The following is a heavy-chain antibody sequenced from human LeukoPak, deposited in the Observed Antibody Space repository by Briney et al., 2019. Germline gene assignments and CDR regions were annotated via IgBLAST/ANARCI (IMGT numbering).Heavy chain of an antibody. CDR3: ARDRRMTTVTRNWFDP. CDR2: INPNSGGT. CDR1: GYTFTGYY. Sequence: ASVKVSCKSSGYTFTGYYMHWVRQAPGQGLEWMGWINPNSGGTNYAQKFQGRVTMPRDTSISTAYMELSRLRSDDTAVYYCARDRRMTTVTRNWFDPWGQGTLVTVSS. D-gene: IGHD4-17*01. V-gene: IGHV1-2*02. J-gene: IGHJ5*02.